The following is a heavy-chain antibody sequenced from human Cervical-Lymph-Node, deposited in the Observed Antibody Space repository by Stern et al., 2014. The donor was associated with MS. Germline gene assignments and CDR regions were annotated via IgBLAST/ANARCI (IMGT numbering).Heavy chain of an antibody. Sequence: EMQLVESGGGLVQPGRSLRLSCAASGFSFSTYWMSWVRQAPGKGLEWVANIKQDGSEKDYVDSVKGRFTISRDNAKNSLYLQMNNLRAEDTAVYYCATILTGGRWFDYWGQGTLVTVSS. D-gene: IGHD4-23*01. CDR2: IKQDGSEK. V-gene: IGHV3-7*01. CDR3: ATILTGGRWFDY. J-gene: IGHJ4*02. CDR1: GFSFSTYW.